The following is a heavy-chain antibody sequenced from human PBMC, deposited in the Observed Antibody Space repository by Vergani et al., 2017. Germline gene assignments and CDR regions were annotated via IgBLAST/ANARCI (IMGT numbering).Heavy chain of an antibody. Sequence: EVQLVESGGGLVQPGRSLRLSCTASGFTFGDYAMSWFRQAPGKGLEWVGFIRSKAYGGTTEYAASVKGRFTISRDDSKSIDYLQMNSLKTEDTAVYYYTRDRGNWNYSAWYYYYYMDVWGKGTTVTVSS. V-gene: IGHV3-49*03. CDR2: IRSKAYGGTT. CDR1: GFTFGDYA. D-gene: IGHD1-7*01. J-gene: IGHJ6*03. CDR3: TRDRGNWNYSAWYYYYYMDV.